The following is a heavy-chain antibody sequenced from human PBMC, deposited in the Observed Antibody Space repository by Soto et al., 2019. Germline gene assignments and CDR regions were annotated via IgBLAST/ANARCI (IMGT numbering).Heavy chain of an antibody. CDR3: ARDRLHGSGSDNPPSXC. CDR1: GFTFSNYG. V-gene: IGHV3-33*01. D-gene: IGHD3-10*01. CDR2: IWYDGNNK. J-gene: IGHJ4*02. Sequence: GGSLRLSCAASGFTFSNYGMHWVRQAPGKGLEWVAVIWYDGNNKYYGGSVKGRFTISRDNSKNTLYLEMNSLRAEDTAVYYCARDRLHGSGSDNPPSXCWDQGTLVTVSS.